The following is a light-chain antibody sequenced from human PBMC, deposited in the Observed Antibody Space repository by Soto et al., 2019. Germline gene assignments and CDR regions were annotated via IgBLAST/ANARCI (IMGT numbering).Light chain of an antibody. CDR1: QSIDSEY. CDR2: GAS. J-gene: IGKJ1*01. CDR3: QHYGTSPGT. Sequence: EIVLTQSPGTLSLSPGERATLSCRASQSIDSEYLGWYQQKPGQTPRLLIYGASSRATGIPDRFSGSGSGTDFTLTISRLEPEDFAVYYCQHYGTSPGTFGQGTKVEIK. V-gene: IGKV3-20*01.